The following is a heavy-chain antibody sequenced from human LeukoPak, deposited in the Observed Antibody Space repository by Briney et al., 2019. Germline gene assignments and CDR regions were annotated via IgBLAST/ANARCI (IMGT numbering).Heavy chain of an antibody. D-gene: IGHD5-24*01. V-gene: IGHV3-23*01. J-gene: IGHJ3*02. CDR2: ISGSGSNA. Sequence: GGSLRLSCAASGFTFSSYAMTWVRQAPGKGLEWVSGISGSGSNAYYADSVKGRFAISRDNSKNTLYLQMNGLRAEDTAIYYCAKDYSGWLQSDAFDIWGQGTMVTVSS. CDR3: AKDYSGWLQSDAFDI. CDR1: GFTFSSYA.